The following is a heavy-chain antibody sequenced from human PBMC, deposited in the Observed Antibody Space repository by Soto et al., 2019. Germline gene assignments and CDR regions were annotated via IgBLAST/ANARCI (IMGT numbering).Heavy chain of an antibody. CDR1: GFTFSSYA. Sequence: QVPLVESGGGVVQPGRSLRLSCAASGFTFSSYAMHWVRQAPGKGLEWVAVISYDGSNKYYADSVKGRFTISRDNSKNTLYLQMNSLRTEDTAVYYCARPLWRDDYNWRYFDLWGRGTLVTVSS. J-gene: IGHJ2*01. D-gene: IGHD4-4*01. CDR2: ISYDGSNK. V-gene: IGHV3-30-3*01. CDR3: ARPLWRDDYNWRYFDL.